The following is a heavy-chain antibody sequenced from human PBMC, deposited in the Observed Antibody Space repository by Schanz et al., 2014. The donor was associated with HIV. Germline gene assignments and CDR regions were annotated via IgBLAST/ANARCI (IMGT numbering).Heavy chain of an antibody. Sequence: QVQLVESGGGVVQPGRSLRLSCAASGFTFDSYGIHWVRQAPGKGLEWVAVISYDGTNKKFADAVKGRFTISRDNAKNSLYLQMNSLRAEDTAVYYCVLPSAKIVGGLGEHYFDHWGQGTLVTVSS. CDR1: GFTFDSYG. V-gene: IGHV3-30*03. J-gene: IGHJ4*02. CDR3: VLPSAKIVGGLGEHYFDH. CDR2: ISYDGTNK. D-gene: IGHD1-26*01.